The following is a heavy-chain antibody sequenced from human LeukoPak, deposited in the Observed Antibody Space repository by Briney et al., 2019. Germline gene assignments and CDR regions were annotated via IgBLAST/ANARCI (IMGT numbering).Heavy chain of an antibody. V-gene: IGHV3-53*01. CDR3: ARGPPPETFFDF. J-gene: IGHJ4*02. CDR1: GFTVSHNY. CDR2: IHSGGSS. Sequence: PGGSLRLSCTASGFTVSHNYMHWVRQAPGKGLEWVSVIHSGGSSYHADSVKGRFTISRDNSKNTVFLQLNSLRAEDTAVYYCARGPPPETFFDFGGQGPRATVSP.